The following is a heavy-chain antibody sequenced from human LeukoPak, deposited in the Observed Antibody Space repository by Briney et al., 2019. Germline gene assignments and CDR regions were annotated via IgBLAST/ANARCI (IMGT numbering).Heavy chain of an antibody. J-gene: IGHJ4*02. CDR2: FDPEDGET. CDR3: ATVLHYTSCYRD. CDR1: GYTLTELS. D-gene: IGHD2-2*01. V-gene: IGHV1-24*01. Sequence: ASVKVSCKVSGYTLTELSMHWVRQAPGKGLEWMGGFDPEDGETIYAQKFQGRVTMTEDTSTDTAYMELSSLRSEDTAVYYCATVLHYTSCYRDRGQGTLVTVSS.